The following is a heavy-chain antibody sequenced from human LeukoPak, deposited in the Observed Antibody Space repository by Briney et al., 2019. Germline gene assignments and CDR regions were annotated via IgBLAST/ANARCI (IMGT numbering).Heavy chain of an antibody. CDR2: IYYTGST. CDR1: GGSISTYY. J-gene: IGHJ4*02. CDR3: ARDTGSYTRQFDY. Sequence: SETLSLNCNVSGGSISTYYWSWIRQPPGKGLEFIGYIYYTGSTNYNPSLKSRVTISVDTSKNQFSLKLSSVTAADTAVYYCARDTGSYTRQFDYWGQGTLVTVSS. V-gene: IGHV4-59*01. D-gene: IGHD1-26*01.